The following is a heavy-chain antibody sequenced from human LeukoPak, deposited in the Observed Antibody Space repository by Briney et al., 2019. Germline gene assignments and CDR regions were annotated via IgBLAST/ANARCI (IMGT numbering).Heavy chain of an antibody. CDR3: ASLRERSYYARGFDY. CDR2: IYYSGST. D-gene: IGHD1-26*01. CDR1: GDSISSSSYY. J-gene: IGHJ4*02. V-gene: IGHV4-39*01. Sequence: SETLSFTCTVSGDSISSSSYYWGWIRQPPGKGLDWIGSIYYSGSTYYNPSLKSRVTISVDTSKNQFSLKLSSVTAADTAVFYCASLRERSYYARGFDYWGQGTLVTVSS.